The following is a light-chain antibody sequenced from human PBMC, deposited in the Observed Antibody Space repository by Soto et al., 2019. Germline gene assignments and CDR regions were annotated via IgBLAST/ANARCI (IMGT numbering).Light chain of an antibody. J-gene: IGKJ1*01. V-gene: IGKV3-15*01. CDR3: QQYNNFWA. CDR2: GAS. Sequence: EIVMTQSPATLSVSPGETATLSCWASQSVSSNLAWYQQKPGQAPRLLIYGASTRATDIPARFSGSGSGTEFTLTISSLQSEDFAVYYCQQYNNFWAFGQGTKVELK. CDR1: QSVSSN.